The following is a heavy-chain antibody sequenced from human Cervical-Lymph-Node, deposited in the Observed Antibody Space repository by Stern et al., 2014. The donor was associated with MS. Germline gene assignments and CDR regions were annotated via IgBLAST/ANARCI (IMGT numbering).Heavy chain of an antibody. CDR2: INRDGSNT. CDR1: GFTFSSYW. J-gene: IGHJ4*02. CDR3: ARGGCSDTSCLDY. D-gene: IGHD2-2*01. V-gene: IGHV3-74*02. Sequence: VQLVESGGGLVQPGGSLRLSCVVSGFTFSSYWMHWVRQAPGKGLVWVSHINRDGSNTNYADSVKGRFTFSRDNAKNTLYLQMNSLRVEDTAVYYCARGGCSDTSCLDYWGQGTLVTVSS.